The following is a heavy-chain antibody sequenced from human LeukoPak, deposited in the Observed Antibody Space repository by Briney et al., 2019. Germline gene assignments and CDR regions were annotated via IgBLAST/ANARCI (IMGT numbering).Heavy chain of an antibody. CDR1: GGSFSGYY. CDR3: ARHYGP. V-gene: IGHV4-34*01. J-gene: IGHJ5*02. D-gene: IGHD3-16*01. CDR2: INQSGST. Sequence: SETLSLTCAVYGGSFSGYYWSWIRQPPGKGLEWIGEINQSGSTNYNPSLKSRVTISVDTSKNQFSLKLGSVTAADTAVYYCARHYGPWGQGTLVTVSS.